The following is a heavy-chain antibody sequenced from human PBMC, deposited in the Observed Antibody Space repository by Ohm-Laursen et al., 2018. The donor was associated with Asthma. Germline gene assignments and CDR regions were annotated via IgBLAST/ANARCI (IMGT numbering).Heavy chain of an antibody. J-gene: IGHJ5*02. CDR1: GGSISSSSYY. Sequence: GTLSLTCPVSGGSISSSSYYWGWIRQPPGKGLEWIGSIYYSGSTYYNPSLKSRFTISVDTSKNQFSLKLSSLTAADTAVYYCARHWEYCSGGSCYSWFDPWGQGTLVTVSS. CDR2: IYYSGST. V-gene: IGHV4-39*01. CDR3: ARHWEYCSGGSCYSWFDP. D-gene: IGHD2-15*01.